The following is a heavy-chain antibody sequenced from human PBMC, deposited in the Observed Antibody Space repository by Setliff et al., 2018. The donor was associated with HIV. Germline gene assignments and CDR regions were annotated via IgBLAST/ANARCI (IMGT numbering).Heavy chain of an antibody. V-gene: IGHV4-34*01. CDR3: ARGPWYYYDSSGYPAEYFQH. D-gene: IGHD3-22*01. Sequence: PSETLSLTCTVSGGSISSYYWSWIRQPPGKGLEWIGEINHSGSTNYNPSLKSRVTISVDTSKNQFSLKLSSVTAADTAVYYCARGPWYYYDSSGYPAEYFQHWGQGTLVTVSS. CDR1: GGSISSYY. CDR2: INHSGST. J-gene: IGHJ1*01.